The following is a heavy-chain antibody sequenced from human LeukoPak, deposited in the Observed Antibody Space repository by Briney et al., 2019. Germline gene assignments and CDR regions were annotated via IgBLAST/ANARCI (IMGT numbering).Heavy chain of an antibody. CDR1: GGTFSSYA. CDR3: AREGRWELIGY. D-gene: IGHD1-26*01. Sequence: SVKVSCKASGGTFSSYAISWVRQAPGQGLEWMGGIIPIFGTANYAQKFQGRVTITADKSTSAAYMELSSLRSEDTAVYYCAREGRWELIGYWGQGTLVTVSS. CDR2: IIPIFGTA. J-gene: IGHJ4*02. V-gene: IGHV1-69*06.